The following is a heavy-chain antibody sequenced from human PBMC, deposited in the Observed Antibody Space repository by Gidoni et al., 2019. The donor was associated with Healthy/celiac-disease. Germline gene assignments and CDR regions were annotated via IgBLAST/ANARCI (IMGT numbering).Heavy chain of an antibody. CDR1: GFTFSSYS. CDR3: ARAGWNDLVDWFDP. V-gene: IGHV3-21*01. Sequence: EVQLVESGGGLVKPGGSLRLSCAASGFTFSSYSMNWVRQAPGKGLEGVSSISSSSSYRYYADSVKGRFTISRDNAKNSLYLQMNSLRAEDTAVYYCARAGWNDLVDWFDPWGQGTLVTVSS. CDR2: ISSSSSYR. J-gene: IGHJ5*02. D-gene: IGHD1-1*01.